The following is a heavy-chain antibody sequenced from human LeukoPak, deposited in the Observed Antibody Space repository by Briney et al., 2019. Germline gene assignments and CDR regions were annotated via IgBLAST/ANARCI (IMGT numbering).Heavy chain of an antibody. Sequence: ASVKVSCKVSGHTLTELSMHWVRQAPGNGLEWMGGFDPEDGETIYAQKFQGRVTMTEDTSTDTAYMELSSLRSEDTAVYYCATDPGSGSYHAFDIWGQGTMVTVSS. D-gene: IGHD3-10*01. CDR1: GHTLTELS. J-gene: IGHJ3*02. V-gene: IGHV1-24*01. CDR3: ATDPGSGSYHAFDI. CDR2: FDPEDGET.